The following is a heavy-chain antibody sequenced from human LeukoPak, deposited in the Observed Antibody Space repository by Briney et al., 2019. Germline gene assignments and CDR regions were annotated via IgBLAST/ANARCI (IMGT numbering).Heavy chain of an antibody. D-gene: IGHD5/OR15-5a*01. CDR2: ISGSGGST. CDR1: GFTFSSYA. V-gene: IGHV3-23*01. Sequence: GGSLRLSCAASGFTFSSYAMSWVRQAPGEGREWVSAISGSGGSTYYADSVKGRFTISRDNSKNTLYLQMHSLRAEDTAVYYCVKSVLGFDYWGQGTLVTVSS. CDR3: VKSVLGFDY. J-gene: IGHJ4*02.